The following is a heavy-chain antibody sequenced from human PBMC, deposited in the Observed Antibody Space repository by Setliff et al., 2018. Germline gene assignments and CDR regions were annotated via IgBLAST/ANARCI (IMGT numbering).Heavy chain of an antibody. CDR2: ISPSGST. D-gene: IGHD1-26*01. J-gene: IGHJ4*02. Sequence: PSETLSLTCSVSGASITSGSFYWTWIRQPAGKGLEWIGHISPSGSTTYNPSVKSRVTISLDTSKNHFSLKLDSVTAADTALYYCARSPSSGAYWNPRPFYSDYWARGTLVTVSS. V-gene: IGHV4-61*09. CDR3: ARSPSSGAYWNPRPFYSDY. CDR1: GASITSGSFY.